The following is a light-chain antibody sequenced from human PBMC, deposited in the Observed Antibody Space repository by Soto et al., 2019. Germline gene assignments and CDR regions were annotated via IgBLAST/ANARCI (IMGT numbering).Light chain of an antibody. CDR3: HQYAYSPQT. V-gene: IGKV3-20*01. CDR2: NAI. J-gene: IGKJ5*01. CDR1: QSVGNNF. Sequence: EIVLTQSPGTLSLSPGERATLSCRASQSVGNNFLGWYQQKPGQAPRLLIYNAISRATGIPDRFTGSGSGTDFTLTISRLETEDFAVYYCHQYAYSPQTFGQGTRLEIE.